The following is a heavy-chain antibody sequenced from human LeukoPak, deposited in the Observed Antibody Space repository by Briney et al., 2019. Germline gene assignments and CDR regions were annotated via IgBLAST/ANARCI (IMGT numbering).Heavy chain of an antibody. J-gene: IGHJ3*02. CDR1: GFTFSSYS. D-gene: IGHD3-10*01. CDR3: ARARFGRSGAFDI. Sequence: GGSLRLSCTVSGFTFSSYSMNWVRQAPGEGLEWVSSISSSSSYIYYADSVKGRFTISRDNAKNSLYLQMNSLRAEDTAVYYCARARFGRSGAFDIWGQGTMVTVSS. V-gene: IGHV3-21*01. CDR2: ISSSSSYI.